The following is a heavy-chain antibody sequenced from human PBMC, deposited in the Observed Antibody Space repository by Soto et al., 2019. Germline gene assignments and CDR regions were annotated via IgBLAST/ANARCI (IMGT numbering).Heavy chain of an antibody. J-gene: IGHJ4*01. D-gene: IGHD1-26*01. CDR2: VKSKADGGSG. CDR3: TTDSRTTLPEIRFDY. V-gene: IGHV3-15*07. CDR1: GFPFNNAW. Sequence: EVQLVESGGGLVKPGGSLRLSCAASGFPFNNAWMNWVRQVPGKGLEWVGRVKSKADGGSGDYAAPVKGRFVVSRDDSKDIVYLQMNSLKIEATGVYYCTTDSRTTLPEIRFDYWGHGTQVTVSS.